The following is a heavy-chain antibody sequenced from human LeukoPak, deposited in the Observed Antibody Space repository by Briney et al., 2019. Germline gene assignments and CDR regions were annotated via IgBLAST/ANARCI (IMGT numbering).Heavy chain of an antibody. CDR2: ISGSGGSA. J-gene: IGHJ4*02. V-gene: IGHV3-23*01. D-gene: IGHD3-22*01. Sequence: QSGGSLRLSCAASGFTFSSYAMSWVRQAPGKGLEWVSTISGSGGSAYYVDSVKGRFTISRDNSRNTLYLQMNSLRAEDTAVYYCATSYYDSSRAASDYWGQGTLVTVSS. CDR3: ATSYYDSSRAASDY. CDR1: GFTFSSYA.